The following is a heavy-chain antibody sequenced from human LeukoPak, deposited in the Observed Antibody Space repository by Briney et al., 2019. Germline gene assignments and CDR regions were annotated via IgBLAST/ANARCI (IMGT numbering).Heavy chain of an antibody. CDR2: MSSGGTYI. Sequence: GGSLRLSCTASGFTFSNHAMTWVRQAPGKGQEWVSSMSSGGTYIYYADSVRGRFTISRDNAKNSLYLVMNSLRAEDTATYYCARDRPTGASRVFVVQWGQGTLVTVSS. CDR1: GFTFSNHA. V-gene: IGHV3-21*01. J-gene: IGHJ4*02. D-gene: IGHD2-15*01. CDR3: ARDRPTGASRVFVVQ.